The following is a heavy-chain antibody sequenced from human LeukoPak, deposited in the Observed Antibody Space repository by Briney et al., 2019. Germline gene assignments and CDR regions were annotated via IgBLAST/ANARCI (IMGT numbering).Heavy chain of an antibody. J-gene: IGHJ4*02. Sequence: SETLSLTCPVSGGSISSSSYYWGWIRHPPGKGLEWVGRIYYSGSTYYNPSLKSLVTISVDTSKNQFWRELGSVTAAHTAVYYCARSLYYYDSSGYYYFDYWGQGTLVTVSS. CDR2: IYYSGST. D-gene: IGHD3-22*01. CDR1: GGSISSSSYY. CDR3: ARSLYYYDSSGYYYFDY. V-gene: IGHV4-39*07.